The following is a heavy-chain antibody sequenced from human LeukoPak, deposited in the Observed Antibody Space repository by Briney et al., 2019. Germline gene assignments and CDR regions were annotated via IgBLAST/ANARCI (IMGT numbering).Heavy chain of an antibody. V-gene: IGHV1-3*01. D-gene: IGHD1-1*01. J-gene: IGHJ4*02. CDR1: GYLFNYYA. CDR3: ARFGVQQQLDV. Sequence: ASVKVSCKASGYLFNYYAIHWVRQAPGQRLEWMGWIIAGNGNTKYSQKFQGRITITRDTPAATAYMELDSLRFNHTAVYYCARFGVQQQLDVWGQGTMVTVSS. CDR2: IIAGNGNT.